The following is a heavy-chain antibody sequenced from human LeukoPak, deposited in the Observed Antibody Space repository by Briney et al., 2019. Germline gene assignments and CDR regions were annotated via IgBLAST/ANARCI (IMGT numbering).Heavy chain of an antibody. CDR3: AREMEGDYGSGTFFDH. CDR2: ISSGGSTR. CDR1: GFTFSDYY. V-gene: IGHV3-11*01. Sequence: GGSLRLSCAASGFTFSDYYMSWVRQAPGKGRGWTSYISSGGSTRSYAASVRGRFTISRDNAKNSLYLQMNSLRAEDTAVYYCAREMEGDYGSGTFFDHWGQGNMVTVSS. J-gene: IGHJ4*02. D-gene: IGHD3-10*01.